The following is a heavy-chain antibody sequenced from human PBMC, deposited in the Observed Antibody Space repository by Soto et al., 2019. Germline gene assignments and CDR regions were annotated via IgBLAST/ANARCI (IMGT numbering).Heavy chain of an antibody. Sequence: EVQLVESGGGLVQPGGCLRLSCAASGFTFSSYEMNWVRQAPGKGLEWVSYISSSGSTIYYADSVKGRFTISRDNAKNSLYLQMNSLRAEDTAVYYCARGEHLGDFWSAGMDVWGQGTTVTVSS. V-gene: IGHV3-48*03. CDR1: GFTFSSYE. CDR2: ISSSGSTI. J-gene: IGHJ6*02. CDR3: ARGEHLGDFWSAGMDV. D-gene: IGHD3-3*01.